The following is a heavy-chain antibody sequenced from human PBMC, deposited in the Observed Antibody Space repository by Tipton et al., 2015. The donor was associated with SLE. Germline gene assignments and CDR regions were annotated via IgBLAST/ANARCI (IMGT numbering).Heavy chain of an antibody. J-gene: IGHJ3*02. D-gene: IGHD7-27*01. Sequence: SLRLSCAASGFTFSTYAMHWVRQAPGKGLEWVAVISYDGSNKYYADSVKGRFTISRDNSKNTLYLQMNSLRADDTAVYYCATQLWMYVFHISGQGTLVTVSA. V-gene: IGHV3-30*04. CDR3: ATQLWMYVFHI. CDR2: ISYDGSNK. CDR1: GFTFSTYA.